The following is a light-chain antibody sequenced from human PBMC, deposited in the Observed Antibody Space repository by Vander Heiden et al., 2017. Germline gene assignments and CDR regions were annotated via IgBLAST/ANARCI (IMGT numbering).Light chain of an antibody. Sequence: EIVFTQSPATLSLSPGERATLACRASQSVSSYLAWYQQKPGQAPRLLIYDASNRATGSPARCSGSGSGTDFTLTISSLEPEDFAVYYCQQRSNRPPGFTFGHGTKVEIK. CDR3: QQRSNRPPGFT. CDR2: DAS. CDR1: QSVSSY. V-gene: IGKV3-11*01. J-gene: IGKJ3*01.